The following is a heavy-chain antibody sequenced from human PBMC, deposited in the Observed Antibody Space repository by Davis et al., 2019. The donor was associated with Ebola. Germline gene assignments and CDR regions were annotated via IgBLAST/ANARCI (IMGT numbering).Heavy chain of an antibody. V-gene: IGHV3-30*02. D-gene: IGHD3-3*01. Sequence: GESLKISCAASGFTFRSSGMHWVRQAPGKGLEWVAFIRSDGNGQDFADSVRGRFTVSRDNSKNTLYLQMISLTAADTAVYHCARDGPHYDLDYWGQGTLVTVSS. CDR2: IRSDGNGQ. J-gene: IGHJ4*02. CDR1: GFTFRSSG. CDR3: ARDGPHYDLDY.